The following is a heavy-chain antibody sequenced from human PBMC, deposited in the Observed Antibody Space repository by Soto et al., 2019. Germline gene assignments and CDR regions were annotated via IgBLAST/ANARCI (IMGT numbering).Heavy chain of an antibody. CDR1: GGSISSYY. V-gene: IGHV4-59*08. CDR2: IYYSGST. J-gene: IGHJ6*02. Sequence: PSETLSLTCTVSGGSISSYYWSWIRQPPGKELEYIGYIYYSGSTNYNPSLKSRVTISDDTSTNQFFLTLNSVTAADTAVYYCARVYYGSGSYYISTLNGMDVWGQGTTVTVSS. CDR3: ARVYYGSGSYYISTLNGMDV. D-gene: IGHD3-10*01.